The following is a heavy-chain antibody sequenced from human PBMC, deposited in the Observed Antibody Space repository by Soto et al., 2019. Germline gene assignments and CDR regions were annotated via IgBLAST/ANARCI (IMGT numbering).Heavy chain of an antibody. D-gene: IGHD2-21*02. V-gene: IGHV3-53*01. CDR3: ARVSDGDCYYFDY. CDR1: GFTVSSNY. CDR2: IYSGGST. Sequence: GGSLRLSCAASGFTVSSNYMSWVRQAPGKGLEWVSVIYSGGSTYYADSVKGRFTISRDNSKNTLYLQMNSPRAEDTAVYYCARVSDGDCYYFDYWGQGTLVTVSS. J-gene: IGHJ4*02.